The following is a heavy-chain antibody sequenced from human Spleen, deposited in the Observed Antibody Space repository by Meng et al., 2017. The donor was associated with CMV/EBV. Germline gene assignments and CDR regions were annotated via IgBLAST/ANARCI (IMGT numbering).Heavy chain of an antibody. Sequence: VFGASIGSSTDHWGWLRQPPGKGLEWIGSVYYSGSTYYTPSLKSRVTMSVDTSKNQFFLKLISVTAADTAVYYCARQIVVGLNWFDPWGQGTLVTVSS. CDR2: VYYSGST. CDR3: ARQIVVGLNWFDP. V-gene: IGHV4-39*07. D-gene: IGHD3-22*01. CDR1: GASIGSSTDH. J-gene: IGHJ5*02.